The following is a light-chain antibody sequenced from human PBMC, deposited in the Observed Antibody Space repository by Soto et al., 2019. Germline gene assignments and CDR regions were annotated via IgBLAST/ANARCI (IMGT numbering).Light chain of an antibody. V-gene: IGKV3-15*01. J-gene: IGKJ2*03. CDR2: GAS. Sequence: EIVLTQSPATLSVSPGERATLSCRASQSVSSNIAWYQHRPGQAPRLLIYGASTRATGIPARFSGSGSGTDFTLTISSLQSEDFAVYYCQQYDNWPSPYSFGPGTKLEIK. CDR1: QSVSSN. CDR3: QQYDNWPSPYS.